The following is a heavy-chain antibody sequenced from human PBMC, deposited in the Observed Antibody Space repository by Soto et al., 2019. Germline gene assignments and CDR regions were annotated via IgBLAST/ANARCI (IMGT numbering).Heavy chain of an antibody. Sequence: SVTLSLTCTVSGGSINNYYWSWIRQPPGKGLEFVGYIYYAGSTTYNPSLKSRATISLDTSRNQFSLKLNSVTAADTAVYYCATGGYCSDGSCYSRWGQGTLVTVSS. D-gene: IGHD2-15*01. J-gene: IGHJ4*02. V-gene: IGHV4-59*08. CDR1: GGSINNYY. CDR2: IYYAGST. CDR3: ATGGYCSDGSCYSR.